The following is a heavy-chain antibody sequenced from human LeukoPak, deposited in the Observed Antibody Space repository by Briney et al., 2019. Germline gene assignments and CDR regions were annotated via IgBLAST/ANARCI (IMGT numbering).Heavy chain of an antibody. CDR1: GGSFRSGNYY. V-gene: IGHV4-61*01. J-gene: IGHJ4*02. Sequence: SETLSLTCSVSGGSFRSGNYYWSWIRQPPGKGLEWIGYVDYSGSTSYNPSLRRRVTISLDTSKNQFSLKVMYLTAADTAVYYCARGMRTGYGYWGQGTLVTVSS. D-gene: IGHD1-1*01. CDR3: ARGMRTGYGY. CDR2: VDYSGST.